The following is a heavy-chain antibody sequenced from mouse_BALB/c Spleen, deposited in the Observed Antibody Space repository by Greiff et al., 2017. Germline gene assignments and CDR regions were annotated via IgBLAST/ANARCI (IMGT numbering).Heavy chain of an antibody. CDR1: GYTFTSYT. CDR3: APSHYYGTLLFDY. Sequence: QVQLKESGAELARPGASVKMSCKASGYTFTSYTMHWVKQRPGQGLEWIGYINPSSGYTNYNQKFKDKATLTADKSSSTAYMQLSSLTSEDSAVYYCAPSHYYGTLLFDYWGQGTTLTVSS. CDR2: INPSSGYT. J-gene: IGHJ2*01. D-gene: IGHD1-1*01. V-gene: IGHV1-4*01.